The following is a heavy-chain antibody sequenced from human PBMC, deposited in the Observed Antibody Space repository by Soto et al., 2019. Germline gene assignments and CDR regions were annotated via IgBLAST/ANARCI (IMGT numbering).Heavy chain of an antibody. CDR2: IYYTGNN. CDR1: GDSISSPHYY. CDR3: AREPKQNYDSSPWNGGFDS. J-gene: IGHJ4*02. V-gene: IGHV4-30-4*01. Sequence: PSETLSLTCTVSGDSISSPHYYWTWIRQPPGKGLEWVGYIYYTGNNFYNPALKSRVAMSVDPSTNHSSLKLASVTDADTAVYFCAREPKQNYDSSPWNGGFDSWGPGTLVTVSS. D-gene: IGHD3-22*01.